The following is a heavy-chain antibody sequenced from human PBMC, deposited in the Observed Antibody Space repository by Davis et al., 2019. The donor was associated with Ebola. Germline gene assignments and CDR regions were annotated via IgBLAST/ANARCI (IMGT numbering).Heavy chain of an antibody. CDR3: AFASGFKFDY. Sequence: GESLKISCAGSGFTFSTYAMTWVRQAPGKGLEWVSRISGSGGDPHYADSVKGRFTISRDNAKSTLYVQMNSLRAEDTAVYYCAFASGFKFDYWGQGMLATVSS. V-gene: IGHV3-23*01. J-gene: IGHJ4*02. CDR1: GFTFSTYA. D-gene: IGHD6-25*01. CDR2: ISGSGGDP.